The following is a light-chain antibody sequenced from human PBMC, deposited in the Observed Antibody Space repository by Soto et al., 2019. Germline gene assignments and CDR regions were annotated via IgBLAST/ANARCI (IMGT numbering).Light chain of an antibody. J-gene: IGKJ4*01. CDR1: QSISNY. V-gene: IGKV1-39*01. CDR2: AAS. CDR3: QQSYGTPLT. Sequence: DREMTQSPSSLSASVGDRVTITCRASQSISNYLNWYQHKPGKVPKLLIYAASSLQSGVPTRFSGSGSGTHFTLTINSLQPEDFATYYCQQSYGTPLTFGGGTKIEIK.